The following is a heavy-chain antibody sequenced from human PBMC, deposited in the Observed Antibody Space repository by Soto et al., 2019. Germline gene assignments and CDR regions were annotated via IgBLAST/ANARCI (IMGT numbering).Heavy chain of an antibody. CDR1: GYTFTGYY. CDR3: ARGRIAARPYNWFDP. CDR2: INPNGGGT. Sequence: ASVKVSCKASGYTFTGYYMHWVRQAPGQGLEWMGWINPNGGGTNYAQKFQGWVTMTRDTSISTAYMELSRLRSDDTAVYYCARGRIAARPYNWFDPWGQGTLVTVSS. J-gene: IGHJ5*02. V-gene: IGHV1-2*04. D-gene: IGHD6-6*01.